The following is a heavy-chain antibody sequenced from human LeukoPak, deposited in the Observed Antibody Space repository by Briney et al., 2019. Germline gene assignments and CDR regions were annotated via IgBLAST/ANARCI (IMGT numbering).Heavy chain of an antibody. J-gene: IGHJ6*03. V-gene: IGHV4-61*05. D-gene: IGHD6-19*01. CDR1: GGSISSSSYY. CDR3: ARSRYSSGWYGIYYYYYYMDV. CDR2: IYYSGST. Sequence: SETLSLTCTVSGGSISSSSYYWAWIRQPPGKGLEWIGYIYYSGSTNYNPSLKSRATISVDTSKNQFSLKLSSVTAADTAVYYSARSRYSSGWYGIYYYYYYMDVWGKGTTVTVSS.